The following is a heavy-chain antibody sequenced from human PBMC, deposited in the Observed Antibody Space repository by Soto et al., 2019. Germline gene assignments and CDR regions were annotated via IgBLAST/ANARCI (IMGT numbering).Heavy chain of an antibody. CDR3: ARVDDSSANWFDP. J-gene: IGHJ5*02. D-gene: IGHD3-22*01. V-gene: IGHV4-31*02. CDR1: GGSISSGGYY. Sequence: PSETLSLTCTVSGGSISSGGYYWSWIRQHPGKGLEGIGYIYYSGSTYYNPSLKSRVTISVDTSKNQFSLKLSSVTAADTAVYYCARVDDSSANWFDPWGQGTLVTVSS. CDR2: IYYSGST.